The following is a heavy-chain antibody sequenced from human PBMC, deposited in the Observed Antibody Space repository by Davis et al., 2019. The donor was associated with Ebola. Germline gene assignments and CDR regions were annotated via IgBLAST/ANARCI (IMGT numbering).Heavy chain of an antibody. D-gene: IGHD1-1*01. CDR1: GFTFSSYA. CDR2: ISYDGSNK. J-gene: IGHJ6*02. CDR3: ARDRGRPGSWYYYYGMDV. Sequence: GGSLRLSCAASGFTFSSYAMHWVRQAPGKGLEWVAVISYDGSNKYYADSVKGRFTISRDNSKNTLYLQMNSLRAEDTAVYYCARDRGRPGSWYYYYGMDVWGQGTTVTVSS. V-gene: IGHV3-30*14.